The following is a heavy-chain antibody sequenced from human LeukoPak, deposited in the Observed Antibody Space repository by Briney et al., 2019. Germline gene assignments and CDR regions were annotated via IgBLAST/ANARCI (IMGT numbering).Heavy chain of an antibody. Sequence: ASVTVSCKASGYTFTAYYVHWVRPAPGQGLAWMGWINTNSGGTNSAQKFQGRVTMTGDTSISKAYMELSWLRSDDTALYYCARGVPTTPKDWYFDLWGRGTLVTVSS. V-gene: IGHV1-2*02. D-gene: IGHD4-11*01. CDR3: ARGVPTTPKDWYFDL. CDR2: INTNSGGT. CDR1: GYTFTAYY. J-gene: IGHJ2*01.